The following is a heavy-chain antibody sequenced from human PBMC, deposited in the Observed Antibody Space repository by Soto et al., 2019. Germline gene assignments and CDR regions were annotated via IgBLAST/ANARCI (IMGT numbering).Heavy chain of an antibody. D-gene: IGHD3-10*01. CDR1: GFVFKDSS. CDR3: TRLISAAQDY. J-gene: IGHJ4*02. CDR2: IRDRAYNYAT. Sequence: EVLLVASGGGLVQPGGSLKLSCEASGFVFKDSSIHWVRQASGKGLEWVGRIRDRAYNYATAYAASVKGRFTISRDDSNNKAYLQMDSLKTEETASYYCTRLISAAQDYWGQGTLVTVSS. V-gene: IGHV3-73*01.